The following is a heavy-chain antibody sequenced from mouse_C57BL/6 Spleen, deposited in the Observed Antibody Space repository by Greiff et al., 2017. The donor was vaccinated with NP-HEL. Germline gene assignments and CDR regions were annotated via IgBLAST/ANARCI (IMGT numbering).Heavy chain of an antibody. Sequence: QVQLKESGAELVRPGASVKLSCKASGYTFTDYYINWVKQRPGQGLEWIARIYPGSGNTYYNEKFKGKATLTAEKSSSTAYMQLSSLTSEDSAVYFCAKGVFDYWGQGTTLTVSS. CDR2: IYPGSGNT. CDR1: GYTFTDYY. CDR3: AKGVFDY. V-gene: IGHV1-76*01. J-gene: IGHJ2*01.